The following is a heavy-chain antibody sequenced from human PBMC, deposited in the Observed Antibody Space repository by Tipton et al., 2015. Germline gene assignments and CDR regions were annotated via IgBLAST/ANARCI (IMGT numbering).Heavy chain of an antibody. Sequence: LRLSCTVSGGSVNSANYYWSWIRQPPGKELQWIGYIQYSGGTNYNPSLESRVSMSVDTSKTQFSLEMRSVTATDTAVYYCARASIIQGYYHDSSRYYLFNSWGQGTLVTVSS. CDR2: IQYSGGT. V-gene: IGHV4-61*01. J-gene: IGHJ1*01. CDR3: ARASIIQGYYHDSSRYYLFNS. CDR1: GGSVNSANYY. D-gene: IGHD3-22*01.